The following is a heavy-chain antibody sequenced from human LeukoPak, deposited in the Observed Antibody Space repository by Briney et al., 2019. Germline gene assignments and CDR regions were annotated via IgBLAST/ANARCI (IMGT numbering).Heavy chain of an antibody. Sequence: PGGSLRLSCAASGFTFSSYGMHWVRQAPGKGLECVAFIQYDGSNKFYADSVKGRFTISRDNSKNTLYLQMDSLRAEDTAVYYCAKSLSLLHTDYWGQGTLVTVSS. V-gene: IGHV3-30*02. CDR1: GFTFSSYG. CDR2: IQYDGSNK. J-gene: IGHJ4*02. CDR3: AKSLSLLHTDY.